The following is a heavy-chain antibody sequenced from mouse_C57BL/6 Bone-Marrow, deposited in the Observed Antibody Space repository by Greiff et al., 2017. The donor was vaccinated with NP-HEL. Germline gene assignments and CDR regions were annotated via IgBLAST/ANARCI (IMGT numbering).Heavy chain of an antibody. CDR2: IDPENGDT. V-gene: IGHV14-4*01. CDR1: GFNIKDDY. D-gene: IGHD2-2*01. J-gene: IGHJ1*03. Sequence: EVQLQQSGAELVRPGASVKLSCTASGFNIKDDYMHWVKQRPEQGLEWIGWIDPENGDTEYASKFQGKATITADTSSNTAYLQLSSLTSEDTAVYYCTVKGVTPWYFDVWGTGTTVTASS. CDR3: TVKGVTPWYFDV.